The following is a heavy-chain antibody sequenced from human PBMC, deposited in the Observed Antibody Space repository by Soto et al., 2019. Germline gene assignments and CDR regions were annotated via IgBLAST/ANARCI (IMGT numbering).Heavy chain of an antibody. J-gene: IGHJ5*02. Sequence: SETLSLTCTVSGGSISSYYWSWIRQPAGKGLEWIGRIYASGVTNYNPSLKSRITMSVDTSRNHFSLKLTSVTAADTAVYFCARMRSNLFDPWGQGTLVTVPQ. V-gene: IGHV4-4*07. D-gene: IGHD1-26*01. CDR2: IYASGVT. CDR3: ARMRSNLFDP. CDR1: GGSISSYY.